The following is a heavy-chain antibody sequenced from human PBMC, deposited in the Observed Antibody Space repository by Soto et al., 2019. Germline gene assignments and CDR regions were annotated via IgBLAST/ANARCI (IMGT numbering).Heavy chain of an antibody. J-gene: IGHJ6*03. CDR3: ARGILEWVDQKYYYYYYYMDV. D-gene: IGHD3-3*01. CDR2: IYNSGST. CDR1: GGSISSYY. Sequence: SETLSLTCTVSGGSISSYYCSWIRQPPGKGLEWIGYIYNSGSTNYNPTLKSRVTISVDTSKNQFSLKLSSVTAADTAVYYCARGILEWVDQKYYYYYYYMDVWGKGTTVTVSS. V-gene: IGHV4-59*01.